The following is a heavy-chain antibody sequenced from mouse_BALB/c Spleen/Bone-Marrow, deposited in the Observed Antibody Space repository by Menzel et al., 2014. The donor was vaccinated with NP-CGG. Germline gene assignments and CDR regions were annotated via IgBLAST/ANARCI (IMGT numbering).Heavy chain of an antibody. Sequence: EVQGVESGGGLVQPGGSRKLSCAASGFTFSSFGMHWVRQAPEKGLEWVAYISSGSSTIFYADTVKGRFTVSRDNPKNTLFLQMTSLRSENTAMYYCTRGGNWDDFDYWGQGTTRTVSS. CDR1: GFTFSSFG. CDR2: ISSGSSTI. V-gene: IGHV5-17*02. CDR3: TRGGNWDDFDY. D-gene: IGHD4-1*01. J-gene: IGHJ2*01.